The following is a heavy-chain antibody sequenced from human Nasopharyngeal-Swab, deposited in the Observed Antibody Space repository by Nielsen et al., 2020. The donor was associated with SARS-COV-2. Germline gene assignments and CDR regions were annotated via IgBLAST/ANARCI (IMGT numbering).Heavy chain of an antibody. J-gene: IGHJ4*02. CDR3: AHSIVDTAMVIFDY. CDR2: IYWDDDK. Sequence: RQAPGKALEWLALIYWDDDKRYSPSLKSRLTITKDTSKNQVVLTMTNMDPVDTATYYCAHSIVDTAMVIFDYWGRGTLVTVSS. V-gene: IGHV2-5*02. D-gene: IGHD5-18*01.